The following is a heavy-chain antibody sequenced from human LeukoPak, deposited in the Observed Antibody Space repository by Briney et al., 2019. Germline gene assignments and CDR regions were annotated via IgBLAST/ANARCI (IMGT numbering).Heavy chain of an antibody. CDR1: GGSISSHY. Sequence: SETLSLTCTVSGGSISSHYWSWIRQPPGKGLEWIGYIYYSGSTNYNPSLKSRVTISVDTSKNQFSLKLSSVTAADTAVYYCAVGSRYDSGLGHFDYWGQGTLVTVSS. J-gene: IGHJ4*02. D-gene: IGHD3-22*01. V-gene: IGHV4-59*11. CDR2: IYYSGST. CDR3: AVGSRYDSGLGHFDY.